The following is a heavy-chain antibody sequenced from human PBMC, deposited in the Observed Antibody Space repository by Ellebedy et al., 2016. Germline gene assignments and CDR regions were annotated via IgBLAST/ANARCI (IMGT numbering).Heavy chain of an antibody. V-gene: IGHV3-30*04. CDR2: ISYDGSNK. CDR3: ARAPQYSSSLDY. CDR1: GFTFSSYA. J-gene: IGHJ4*02. D-gene: IGHD6-6*01. Sequence: GESLKISCAASGFTFSSYAMHWVRQAPGKGLEWVAVISYDGSNKYYADSVKGRFTISRDNSKNTLYLQMNSLRAEDTAVYYCARAPQYSSSLDYWGQGTLVTVSS.